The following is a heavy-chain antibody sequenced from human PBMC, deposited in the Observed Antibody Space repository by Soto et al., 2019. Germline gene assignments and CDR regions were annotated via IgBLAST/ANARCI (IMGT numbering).Heavy chain of an antibody. D-gene: IGHD1-26*01. J-gene: IGHJ3*02. Sequence: QAGGSLRLSCAASGFTFSSYAMSWVRQAPGKGLEWVSAISGSGGSTYYADSVKGRFTISRDNSKNTLYLQMNSLRAEDTAVYYCAKDYSKSGSYLAFTDAFDIWGQGTMVTVSS. V-gene: IGHV3-23*01. CDR1: GFTFSSYA. CDR3: AKDYSKSGSYLAFTDAFDI. CDR2: ISGSGGST.